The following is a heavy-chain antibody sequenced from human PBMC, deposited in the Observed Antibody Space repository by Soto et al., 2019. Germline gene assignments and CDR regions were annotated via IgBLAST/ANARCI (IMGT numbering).Heavy chain of an antibody. V-gene: IGHV3-33*01. J-gene: IGHJ1*01. D-gene: IGHD6-19*01. Sequence: QVPLVESGGGVVQPEGSLRLSCAASGFSFSTYGMHWVRQAPGKGLEWVAIIWYDGSNKYYADSVKGRFTVSRDNSKNTMYLQMNSLRGEDTAVYYCVRDFGPASGFYNYFNHWGQGTLVTVSS. CDR2: IWYDGSNK. CDR1: GFSFSTYG. CDR3: VRDFGPASGFYNYFNH.